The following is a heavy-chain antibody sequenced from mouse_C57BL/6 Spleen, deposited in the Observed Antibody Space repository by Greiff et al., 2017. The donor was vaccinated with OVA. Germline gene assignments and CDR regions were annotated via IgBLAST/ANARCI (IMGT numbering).Heavy chain of an antibody. Sequence: EVQVVESGGGLVKPGGSLKLSCAASGFTFSDYGMHWVRQAPEKGLEWVAYISSGSSTIYYADTVKGRFTISRDNAKNTLFLQMTSLRSEDTAMYYCARPGGIYYDYDEGAAYWGQGTLVTVSA. CDR1: GFTFSDYG. V-gene: IGHV5-17*01. J-gene: IGHJ3*01. CDR2: ISSGSSTI. D-gene: IGHD2-4*01. CDR3: ARPGGIYYDYDEGAAY.